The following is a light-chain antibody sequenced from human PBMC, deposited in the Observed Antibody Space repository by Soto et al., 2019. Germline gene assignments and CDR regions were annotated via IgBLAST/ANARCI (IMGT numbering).Light chain of an antibody. V-gene: IGKV3-20*01. CDR1: QSVSNNY. CDR2: GAS. CDR3: QQYGSSGT. Sequence: EIVLTQSPGTLSLSPGERETLSCRASQSVSNNYLAWYQQKPGQAPRVLIYGASNRATGIPDRLSGSGSGTDFTLTISRMEPEDFTVYYCQQYGSSGTFGQGTKVDI. J-gene: IGKJ1*01.